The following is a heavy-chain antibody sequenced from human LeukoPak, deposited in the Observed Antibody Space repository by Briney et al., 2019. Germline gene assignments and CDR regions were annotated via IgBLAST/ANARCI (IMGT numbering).Heavy chain of an antibody. Sequence: GRSLRLSCAASGFTFSSYGMHWVHQAPGKGLEWVAVIWYDGSNKYYADSVKGRFTISRDNSKNTLYLQMNSLRAEDTAVYYCARGYGVDGYDTEEKFDYWGQGTLVTVSS. V-gene: IGHV3-33*01. CDR3: ARGYGVDGYDTEEKFDY. CDR2: IWYDGSNK. D-gene: IGHD5-12*01. J-gene: IGHJ4*02. CDR1: GFTFSSYG.